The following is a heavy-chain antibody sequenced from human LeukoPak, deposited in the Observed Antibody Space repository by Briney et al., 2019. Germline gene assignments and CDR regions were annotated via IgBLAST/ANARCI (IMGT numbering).Heavy chain of an antibody. Sequence: SETLSLTCTVSGGSISSGGYYWSWIRQHPGKGLEWIGYIYYSGSTYYNPSLKSRVTISVDTSKNQFSLKLSSVTAADTAVYYCASHKIFGVVHDAFDIWGQGTMVTVSS. CDR1: GGSISSGGYY. V-gene: IGHV4-30-4*08. J-gene: IGHJ3*02. CDR3: ASHKIFGVVHDAFDI. CDR2: IYYSGST. D-gene: IGHD3-3*01.